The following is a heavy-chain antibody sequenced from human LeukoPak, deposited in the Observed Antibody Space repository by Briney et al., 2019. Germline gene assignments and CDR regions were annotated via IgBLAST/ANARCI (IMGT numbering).Heavy chain of an antibody. CDR1: GYSFGNRW. V-gene: IGHV5-51*01. Sequence: GESLKISCEGSGYSFGNRWIGWVRQMPGKGLEGMGIIYPDDSDTIYKPSFEGQVTISADTSISTAYLQWSSLKASDTAMYYCARGAYGSGSSYNYYGMDVWGQRTMVTVSS. CDR2: IYPDDSDT. J-gene: IGHJ6*02. CDR3: ARGAYGSGSSYNYYGMDV. D-gene: IGHD3-10*01.